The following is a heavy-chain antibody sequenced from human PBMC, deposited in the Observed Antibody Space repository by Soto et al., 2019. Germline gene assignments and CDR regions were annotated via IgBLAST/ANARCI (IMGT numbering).Heavy chain of an antibody. CDR3: ARMYYYDGSGYYYKYWYFDL. V-gene: IGHV3-66*01. Sequence: EVQLVESGGGLVQPGGSLRLSCAASGFSVSSSYMSWVRKAPGKGLEWVSVIYSGGSTYYADSVKGRFTISRDNSKNTLYLQMNSLRAEDTAVYYCARMYYYDGSGYYYKYWYFDLWGRGTLVTVSS. CDR1: GFSVSSSY. D-gene: IGHD3-22*01. CDR2: IYSGGST. J-gene: IGHJ2*01.